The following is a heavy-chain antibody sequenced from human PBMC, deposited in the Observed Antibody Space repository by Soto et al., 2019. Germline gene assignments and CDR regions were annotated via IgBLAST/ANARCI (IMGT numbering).Heavy chain of an antibody. J-gene: IGHJ4*01. Sequence: QVQLVQSGAEVKKPGASVKVSCKASGYTFSSYHISWVRQAPGQGLEWMGWISAYNGNTNYAQKPXGRVTMTPDTSTSTAYMELRSLRAHDTAVYYSARDGPPTDNWGHGTQVTVSS. V-gene: IGHV1-18*01. CDR1: GYTFSSYH. CDR2: ISAYNGNT. CDR3: ARDGPPTDN.